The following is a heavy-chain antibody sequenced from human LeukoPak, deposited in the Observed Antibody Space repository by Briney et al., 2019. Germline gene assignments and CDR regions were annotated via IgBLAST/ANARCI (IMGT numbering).Heavy chain of an antibody. Sequence: PGGSLRLSCAASGFTFTNCAMHWVRQAPGKGLEWVASISNIGSYRYYADFVKGRFTISRDNSKHTLYLQMNSLRTEDTAVYYCARETDLGDNVIGRTCVGPGDFWGRGTLVTVSS. D-gene: IGHD2-21*02. J-gene: IGHJ4*02. V-gene: IGHV3-30*04. CDR3: ARETDLGDNVIGRTCVGPGDF. CDR2: ISNIGSYR. CDR1: GFTFTNCA.